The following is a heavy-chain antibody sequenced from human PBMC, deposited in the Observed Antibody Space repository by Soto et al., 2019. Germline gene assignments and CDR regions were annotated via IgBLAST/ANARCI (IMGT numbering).Heavy chain of an antibody. D-gene: IGHD1-1*01. CDR3: ARDWKTGRGWNHFDY. CDR2: IIPIFGTA. CDR1: GGTFSSYA. V-gene: IGHV1-69*13. J-gene: IGHJ4*02. Sequence: GASVKVSCKASGGTFSSYAISWVRQAPGQGLEWMGGIIPIFGTANYAQKFQGRVTITADESTSTAYMELSSLRSEDTAVYYCARDWKTGRGWNHFDYWGQGTLVTVSS.